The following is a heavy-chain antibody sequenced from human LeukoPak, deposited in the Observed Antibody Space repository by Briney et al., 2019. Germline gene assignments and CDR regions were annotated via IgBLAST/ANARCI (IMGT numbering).Heavy chain of an antibody. J-gene: IGHJ4*02. Sequence: SVKVSCKASGGTFSSYAISWVRQAPGQGLEWMGRIIPILGIANYAQKFQGRVTITADKSTSTAYMELSSLRSEDTAVYYCARETHDSSGYTDYWGQGTLVTVSS. V-gene: IGHV1-69*04. CDR3: ARETHDSSGYTDY. CDR2: IIPILGIA. CDR1: GGTFSSYA. D-gene: IGHD3-22*01.